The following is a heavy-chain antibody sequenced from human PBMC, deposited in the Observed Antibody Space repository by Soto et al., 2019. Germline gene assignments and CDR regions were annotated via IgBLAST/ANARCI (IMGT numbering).Heavy chain of an antibody. Sequence: SETLSLTCAVSGGSISSSYWWSWVRQPPGKGLEWIGEIYHSGSTNYNTSLKSRVTIPVDKSKNQFSLKVTSVTAADTAVYYCARVSGSYYYGMDVWGQGTTVTVSS. CDR2: IYHSGST. CDR3: ARVSGSYYYGMDV. CDR1: GGSISSSYW. J-gene: IGHJ6*02. V-gene: IGHV4-4*02.